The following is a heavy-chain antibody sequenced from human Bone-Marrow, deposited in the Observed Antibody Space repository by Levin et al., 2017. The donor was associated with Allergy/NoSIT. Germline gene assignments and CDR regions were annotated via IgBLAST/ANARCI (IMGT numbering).Heavy chain of an antibody. CDR3: ARQGWNCSGGSCYWAIRYYYDYMDV. D-gene: IGHD2-15*01. V-gene: IGHV4-39*01. CDR2: IYYSGST. Sequence: PSETLSLTCTVSGGSISSSSYYWGWIRQPPGKGLEWIGSIYYSGSTYYNPSLKSRVTISVDTSKNQFSLKLSSVTAADTAVYYCARQGWNCSGGSCYWAIRYYYDYMDVWGKGTTVTVSS. CDR1: GGSISSSSYY. J-gene: IGHJ6*03.